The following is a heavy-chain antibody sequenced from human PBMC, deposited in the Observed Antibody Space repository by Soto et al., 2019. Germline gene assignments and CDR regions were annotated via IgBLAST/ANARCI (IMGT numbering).Heavy chain of an antibody. V-gene: IGHV3-33*01. CDR2: IVRDGTEQ. J-gene: IGHJ4*02. D-gene: IGHD2-15*01. CDR1: GFTFSEHG. CDR3: ARDDVYPANGFDY. Sequence: QVQLGESGGGVVQPGSSLRLLCAASGFTFSEHGMHWVRQAPGKGLEWLAVIVRDGTEQHYADSVKDRFTISRDNSKNTLYLQMNSLRVDDTGVYYCARDDVYPANGFDYWGQGTMLTVSS.